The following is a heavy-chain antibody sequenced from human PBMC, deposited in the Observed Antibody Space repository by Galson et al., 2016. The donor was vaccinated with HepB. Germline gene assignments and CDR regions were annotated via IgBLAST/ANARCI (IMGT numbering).Heavy chain of an antibody. CDR1: GFTFSSYS. D-gene: IGHD3/OR15-3a*01. CDR3: ARDHLWTGSYFDY. Sequence: SLRLSCAASGFTFSSYSMNWVRQAPGKGLEWVSYISSTSITTYYADSVKGRFTISRDNVKGLLYPQMNSLRAEDTGIYYCARDHLWTGSYFDYWGQGTQVTVSS. V-gene: IGHV3-48*01. J-gene: IGHJ4*02. CDR2: ISSTSITT.